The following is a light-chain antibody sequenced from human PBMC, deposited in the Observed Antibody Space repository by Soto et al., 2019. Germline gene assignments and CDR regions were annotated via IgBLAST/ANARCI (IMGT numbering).Light chain of an antibody. CDR1: SSDVRGYNY. Sequence: QSALTQPASVSGSPGQSITISCTGTSSDVRGYNYVSWYQQHPGKAPKLMIYEVSNRPSGVSNRFSGSKSGNTASLTISGLQAEDEADYYCSSYTAYSRVVFGGGTQLTVL. CDR2: EVS. CDR3: SSYTAYSRVV. J-gene: IGLJ2*01. V-gene: IGLV2-14*01.